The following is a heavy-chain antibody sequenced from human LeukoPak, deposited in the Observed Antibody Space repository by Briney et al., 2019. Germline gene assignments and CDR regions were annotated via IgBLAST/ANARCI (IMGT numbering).Heavy chain of an antibody. J-gene: IGHJ4*02. CDR3: ARDYGSGSYYNTAY. D-gene: IGHD3-10*01. Sequence: PGGSLRLSCAASGFTFSSYSMNWVRQAPGKGLEWVANIKEDGSEQYYVGSVKGRFTISRDNAKNSLYLQMNSLRAEDTAVYYCARDYGSGSYYNTAYWGQGTLVTVSS. CDR1: GFTFSSYS. CDR2: IKEDGSEQ. V-gene: IGHV3-7*01.